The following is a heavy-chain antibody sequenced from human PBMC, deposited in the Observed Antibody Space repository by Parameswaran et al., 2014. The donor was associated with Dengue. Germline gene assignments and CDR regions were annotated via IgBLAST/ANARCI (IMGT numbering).Heavy chain of an antibody. J-gene: IGHJ4*02. D-gene: IGHD6-13*01. CDR2: ISSSGSTI. Sequence: WIRQPPGKGLEWVSYISSSGSTIYYADSVKGRFTISRDNAKNSLYLQMNSLRAEDTAVYYCARGVAAAGYYFDYWGQGTLVTVSS. V-gene: IGHV3-48*03. CDR3: ARGVAAAGYYFDY.